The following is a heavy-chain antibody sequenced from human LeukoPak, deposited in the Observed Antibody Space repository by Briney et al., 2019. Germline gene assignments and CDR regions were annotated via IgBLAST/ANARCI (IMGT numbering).Heavy chain of an antibody. D-gene: IGHD1-26*01. V-gene: IGHV4-31*03. Sequence: SQTLSLTCTVSGGSISSGGYYWSWIRQHPGKGLEWIGYIYYSGSTYYNPSLKSRVTISVDTSKNQFSLKLSSVTAADTAVYYCARDRRGARVPIDPWGQGILVTVSS. CDR3: ARDRRGARVPIDP. CDR2: IYYSGST. CDR1: GGSISSGGYY. J-gene: IGHJ5*02.